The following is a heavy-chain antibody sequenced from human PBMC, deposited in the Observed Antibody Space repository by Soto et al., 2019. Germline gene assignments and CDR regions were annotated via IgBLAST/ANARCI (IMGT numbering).Heavy chain of an antibody. Sequence: EVQLVDSGGGLVQPGGSLRLSCAASEFTFRSYWMHWVRQSPGKGLVWVSRISGDGSSTNYADSVKVRFTISRDNAKNTGDVKIDSLRADYTVVYYCARSLPGNYVAFDLWGQGTIVTVSS. CDR2: ISGDGSST. D-gene: IGHD1-1*01. CDR1: EFTFRSYW. CDR3: ARSLPGNYVAFDL. J-gene: IGHJ3*01. V-gene: IGHV3-74*01.